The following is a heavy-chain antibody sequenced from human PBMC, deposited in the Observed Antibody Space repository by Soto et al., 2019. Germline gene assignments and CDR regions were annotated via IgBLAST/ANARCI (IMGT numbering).Heavy chain of an antibody. CDR3: AMVDVYVTPSPQDV. CDR1: GGSFRSYA. J-gene: IGHJ6*02. D-gene: IGHD3-16*01. CDR2: INAYNGNT. Sequence: APVKVSCKASGGSFRSYAITWVRQAPGQGLEWMGWINAYNGNTNYAQNLQGRLTLTTDTSTTTAYMELRSLRSNDTAIYYCAMVDVYVTPSPQDVWGQGTTVTVSS. V-gene: IGHV1-18*01.